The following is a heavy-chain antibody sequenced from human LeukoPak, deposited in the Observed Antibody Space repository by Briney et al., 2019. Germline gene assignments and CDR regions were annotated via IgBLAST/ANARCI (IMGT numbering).Heavy chain of an antibody. J-gene: IGHJ4*02. CDR1: GFTASSNY. CDR2: IYSSGST. D-gene: IGHD1-14*01. Sequence: GGSLRLSCAASGFTASSNYMSWVRQAPGKGLEWVSVIYSSGSTYYADSVKGRFTISRGNSQNTLYLQMNTLRIEDTAVYYCTRGQTNPFDYWGQGTLVTVSS. V-gene: IGHV3-66*01. CDR3: TRGQTNPFDY.